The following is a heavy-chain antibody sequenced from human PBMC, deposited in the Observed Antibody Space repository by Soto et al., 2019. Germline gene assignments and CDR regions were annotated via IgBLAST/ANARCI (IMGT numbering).Heavy chain of an antibody. CDR3: ARDALVVAVNPPDY. CDR1: GFTFSRYG. J-gene: IGHJ4*02. V-gene: IGHV3-21*01. CDR2: ISSGSSHI. D-gene: IGHD3-22*01. Sequence: ESGGGLVKPGGSLRLSCAGSGFTFSRYGMNWVRQAPGKGLEWVSSISSGSSHIYYADSVKGRFTTSRDNARNSLYLQMNSLRAEDTAIYYCARDALVVAVNPPDYWGQGTLVTVSS.